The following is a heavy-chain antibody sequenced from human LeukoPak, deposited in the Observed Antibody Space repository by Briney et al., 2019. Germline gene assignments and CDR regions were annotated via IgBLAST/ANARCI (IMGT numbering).Heavy chain of an antibody. D-gene: IGHD6-13*01. Sequence: GGSLRLSCAASGFTFSSYWMHWVRQAPGKGLVWVSRINTDGSSTSYADSVKGRFTISRDNAKNTLYLQMNSLRAEDTAVYYCARGSRYSSSWRALDHWGQGTLVTVSS. V-gene: IGHV3-74*01. CDR1: GFTFSSYW. J-gene: IGHJ4*02. CDR2: INTDGSST. CDR3: ARGSRYSSSWRALDH.